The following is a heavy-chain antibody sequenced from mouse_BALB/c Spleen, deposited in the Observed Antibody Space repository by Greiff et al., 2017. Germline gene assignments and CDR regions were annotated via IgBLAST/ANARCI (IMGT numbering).Heavy chain of an antibody. D-gene: IGHD1-1*01. CDR2: IYPGDGDT. CDR1: GYAFSSYW. V-gene: IGHV1-80*01. J-gene: IGHJ3*01. CDR3: ARGGFYYGSRGAY. Sequence: VQLQQSGAELVRPGSSVKISCKASGYAFSSYWMNWVKQRPGQGLEWLGQIYPGDGDTNYNGKFKGKATLTADKSSSTAYMQLSSLTSEDSAVYFCARGGFYYGSRGAYWGQGTLVTVSA.